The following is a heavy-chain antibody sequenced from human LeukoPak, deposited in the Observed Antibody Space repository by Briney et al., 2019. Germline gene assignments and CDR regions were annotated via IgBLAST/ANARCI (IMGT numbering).Heavy chain of an antibody. CDR1: GFTFSDYY. V-gene: IGHV3-11*06. CDR3: ARGPAGTGAFDI. CDR2: ISSSSYT. J-gene: IGHJ3*02. Sequence: KSGGSLRLSCAASGFTFSDYYMSWIRQAPGKGLEWVSYISSSSYTNYADSVKGRLTISRDNAKNSLYLQMNSLRAEDTAVYYCARGPAGTGAFDIWGQGTMVTVSS. D-gene: IGHD6-13*01.